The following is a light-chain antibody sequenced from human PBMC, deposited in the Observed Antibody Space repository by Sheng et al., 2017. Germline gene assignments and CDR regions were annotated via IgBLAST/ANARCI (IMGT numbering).Light chain of an antibody. Sequence: QSALTQPASVSGSPGQSITISCTGISSDVAGYDFVSWYQHPPGKAPKVLIYDVNKWPSGVSNRFSGSKSGNTASLTISGLQAEDEADYYCSSYITTTVIFGGGTKLTVL. CDR1: SSDVAGYDF. CDR3: SSYITTTVI. J-gene: IGLJ2*01. V-gene: IGLV2-14*03. CDR2: DVN.